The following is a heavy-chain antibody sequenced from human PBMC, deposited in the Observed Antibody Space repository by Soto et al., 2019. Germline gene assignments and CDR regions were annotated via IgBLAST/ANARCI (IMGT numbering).Heavy chain of an antibody. CDR2: SNTKTGGT. Sequence: QVHLVQSGAEVKKPGASVKVSCKASGYSFTDYYMHWVRQAPGQGLEWMGWSNTKTGGTNYAQRVQGRVTMTGDTSINTAYMELSRLRSDDTAVYYCARVGPTGWFDPWGQGTVVNVSS. V-gene: IGHV1-2*02. CDR3: ARVGPTGWFDP. J-gene: IGHJ5*02. CDR1: GYSFTDYY.